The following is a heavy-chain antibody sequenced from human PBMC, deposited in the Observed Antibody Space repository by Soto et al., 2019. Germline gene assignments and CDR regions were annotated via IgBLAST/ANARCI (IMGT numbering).Heavy chain of an antibody. Sequence: QVQLVESGGGVVQPGRSLRLSCAASGFTFSSYGMHWVRQAPGKGLEWVAVIWYDGSNKYYADSVKGRFTISRDNSKNTLYLQMNSLRAEDMAVYYCARASHLTNYYDSSGYYVPFDYWGQGTLVTVSS. V-gene: IGHV3-33*01. CDR1: GFTFSSYG. D-gene: IGHD3-22*01. J-gene: IGHJ4*02. CDR2: IWYDGSNK. CDR3: ARASHLTNYYDSSGYYVPFDY.